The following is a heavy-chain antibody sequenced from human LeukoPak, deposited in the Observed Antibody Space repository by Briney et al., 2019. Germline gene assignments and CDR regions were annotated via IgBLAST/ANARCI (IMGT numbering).Heavy chain of an antibody. CDR1: GYSISSGYY. D-gene: IGHD3-22*01. CDR2: IYQSGNT. V-gene: IGHV4-38-2*02. J-gene: IGHJ4*02. Sequence: SETLSLTCTVSGYSISSGYYWAWIRQPPGKGLEWIGSIYQSGNTYSNSSLKSRVTISVDTSKNQFSLKLSSVTAADTAVYYCARLYYYDSSGPFDYWGQGTLVTVSS. CDR3: ARLYYYDSSGPFDY.